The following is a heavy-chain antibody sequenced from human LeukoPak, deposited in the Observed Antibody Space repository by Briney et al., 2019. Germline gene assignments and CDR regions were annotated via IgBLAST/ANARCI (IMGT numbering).Heavy chain of an antibody. CDR1: GGSISSGDYY. V-gene: IGHV4-30-4*08. D-gene: IGHD1-26*01. J-gene: IGHJ5*02. CDR2: MHYSGNT. Sequence: SETLSLTCTVSGGSISSGDYYWTWIRQPPEKGLEWIGYMHYSGNTYYNPSLKSRLTISVDTSKNQFSLKMSSVTAADTAVYYCARRLSGSSWFDPWGQGTLVTVSS. CDR3: ARRLSGSSWFDP.